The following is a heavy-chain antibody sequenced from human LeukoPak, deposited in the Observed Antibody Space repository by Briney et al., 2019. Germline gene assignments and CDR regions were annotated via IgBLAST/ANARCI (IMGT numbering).Heavy chain of an antibody. Sequence: SQTLSLTCTVSGGSISSGDYYWSWIRQPPGKGLEGIGYIYYSGSTYYNPSLKSRVTISVDTSKNQFSLKLSSVTAADTAVYYCARTQLYCSSTSCYVNWFDPWGQGTLVTVSS. CDR3: ARTQLYCSSTSCYVNWFDP. J-gene: IGHJ5*02. CDR1: GGSISSGDYY. CDR2: IYYSGST. D-gene: IGHD2-2*01. V-gene: IGHV4-30-4*01.